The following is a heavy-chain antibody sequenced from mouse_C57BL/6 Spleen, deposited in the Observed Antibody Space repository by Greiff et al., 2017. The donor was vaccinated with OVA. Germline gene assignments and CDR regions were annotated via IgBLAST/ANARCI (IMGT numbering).Heavy chain of an antibody. J-gene: IGHJ4*01. CDR3: ARQGYGYDYYAMDY. Sequence: DVQLVESGGDLVKPGGSLKLSCAASGFTFSSYGMSWVRQTPDKRLEWVATISSGGSYTYYPDSVKGRFTISRDNAKNTLYLQMSSLKSEDTAMYYCARQGYGYDYYAMDYWGQGTSVTVSS. CDR1: GFTFSSYG. V-gene: IGHV5-6*01. CDR2: ISSGGSYT. D-gene: IGHD2-2*01.